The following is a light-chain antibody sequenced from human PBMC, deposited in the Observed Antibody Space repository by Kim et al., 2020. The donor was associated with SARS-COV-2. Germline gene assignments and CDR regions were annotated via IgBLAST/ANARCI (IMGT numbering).Light chain of an antibody. CDR3: QQYGSSPLLT. J-gene: IGKJ4*01. CDR1: QSVSSSY. Sequence: RGERATLSCRASQSVSSSYLSWYQQKPGQAPRLLIHGASTRAAGIPDRFSGSESGTDFTLTISGLEPEDFAVYYCQQYGSSPLLTFGGGTKVDIK. CDR2: GAS. V-gene: IGKV3-20*01.